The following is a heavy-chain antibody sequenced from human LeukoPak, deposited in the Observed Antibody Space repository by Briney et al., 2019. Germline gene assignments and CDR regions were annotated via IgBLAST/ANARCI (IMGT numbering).Heavy chain of an antibody. J-gene: IGHJ6*03. D-gene: IGHD3-10*01. V-gene: IGHV4-39*01. CDR2: VHHSGST. Sequence: PSETLSLTCSVSGGSISSSSYFWGWIRQPPGKGLEWITSVHHSGSTYYNPSLKSRLTISVDTSKNQFSLKMSSVTAADTAVYFCARQLYVSGSYYAPMDVWGKGTTVTISS. CDR1: GGSISSSSYF. CDR3: ARQLYVSGSYYAPMDV.